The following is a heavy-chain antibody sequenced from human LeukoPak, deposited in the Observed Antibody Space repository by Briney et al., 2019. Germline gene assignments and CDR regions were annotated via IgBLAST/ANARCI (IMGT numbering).Heavy chain of an antibody. J-gene: IGHJ4*02. V-gene: IGHV3-23*01. CDR1: GFNFSNDA. CDR3: ARDTVGATDY. Sequence: GGSLRLSCAATGFNFSNDAMTWFRQAPGKGLEWVSVISDDGDYTYYADSVKGRFTISRDNSKNTLYLQMNSLRAEDTALYYCARDTVGATDYWGQGTLVTVSS. D-gene: IGHD1-26*01. CDR2: ISDDGDYT.